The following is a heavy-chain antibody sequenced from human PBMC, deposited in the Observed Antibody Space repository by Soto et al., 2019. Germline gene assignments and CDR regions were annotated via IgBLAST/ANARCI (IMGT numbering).Heavy chain of an antibody. V-gene: IGHV4-39*01. J-gene: IGHJ6*03. CDR3: ASIVGYYYYYMDV. D-gene: IGHD1-26*01. CDR2: IYYSGTT. Sequence: SETLSLTCTVSGGSINSSSYYWGWIRQPPGKGLEWIGSIYYSGTTYYNPSLESRVTISVDTSKNQFSLKLSAVTAADTAVYYCASIVGYYYYYMDVWGKGTTVTVSS. CDR1: GGSINSSSYY.